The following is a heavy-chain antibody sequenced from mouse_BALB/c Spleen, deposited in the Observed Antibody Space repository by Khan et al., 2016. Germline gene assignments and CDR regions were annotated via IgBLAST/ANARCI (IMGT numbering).Heavy chain of an antibody. CDR1: GYSITSDYA. D-gene: IGHD1-2*01. Sequence: EVQLQESGPGLVKPSQSLSLTCTVTGYSITSDYAWNWIRQFPGNKLEWMGYISYSGSTSYNPSLKSRISITRDTSKNQFFLQLNSVTTEDTATYYSARTLLRLYYVDYWGQGTTLTVSS. J-gene: IGHJ2*01. V-gene: IGHV3-2*02. CDR2: ISYSGST. CDR3: ARTLLRLYYVDY.